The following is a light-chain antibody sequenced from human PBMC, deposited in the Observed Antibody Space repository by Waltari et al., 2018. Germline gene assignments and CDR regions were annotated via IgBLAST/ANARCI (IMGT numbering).Light chain of an antibody. CDR2: DVT. V-gene: IGLV2-14*01. CDR1: SSDVGGYNY. J-gene: IGLJ2*01. Sequence: QSALTQPASVSGSPGQSITISCTGTSSDVGGYNYVSWYQQHPGKAPKLMIFDVTERPSGCSIRFSGSKSGNTASLTISGLQAEDEADYYCSSYTSSSTPLFGGGTKLTVL. CDR3: SSYTSSSTPL.